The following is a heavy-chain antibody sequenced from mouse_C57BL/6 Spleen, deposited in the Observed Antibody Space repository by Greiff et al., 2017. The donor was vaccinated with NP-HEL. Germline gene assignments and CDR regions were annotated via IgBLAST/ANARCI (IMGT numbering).Heavy chain of an antibody. CDR2: INPYNGDT. Sequence: VQLKESGPELVKPGDSVKISCKASGYSFTGYFMNWVMQSHGKSLEWIGRINPYNGDTFYNQKFKGKATLTVDKSSSTAHMELRSLTSEDSAVYYCARSPYYYGSSYFFDYWGQCTTLTVSS. CDR1: GYSFTGYF. CDR3: ARSPYYYGSSYFFDY. J-gene: IGHJ2*01. D-gene: IGHD1-1*01. V-gene: IGHV1-20*01.